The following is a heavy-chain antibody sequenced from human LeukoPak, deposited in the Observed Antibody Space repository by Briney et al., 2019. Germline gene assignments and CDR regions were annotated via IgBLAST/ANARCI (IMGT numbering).Heavy chain of an antibody. J-gene: IGHJ4*02. CDR1: GFTVSSNY. D-gene: IGHD6-19*01. V-gene: IGHV3-66*01. CDR2: IYSGGST. CDR3: TYVISGWAFEY. Sequence: PGGSLRLSCAASGFTVSSNYMSWVRQAPGKGLEWVSVIYSGGSTYYADSVKGRFTISRDNSKNTLYLQMNSLRAEDTAVYYCTYVISGWAFEYWGQGTLVTVSS.